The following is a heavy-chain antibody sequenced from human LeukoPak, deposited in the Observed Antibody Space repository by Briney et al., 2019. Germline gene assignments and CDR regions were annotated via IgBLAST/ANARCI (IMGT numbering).Heavy chain of an antibody. CDR3: ASVNDAFDI. V-gene: IGHV3-48*03. J-gene: IGHJ3*02. Sequence: GGSLRLSCAASGFTFSSYEMNWVRQAPGKGLEWVSYISSSGSTIYYADSVKGRFTISRDNAKNSLYLQMNSLRAEDTAVYHCASVNDAFDIWGQGTMVTVSS. D-gene: IGHD2/OR15-2a*01. CDR2: ISSSGSTI. CDR1: GFTFSSYE.